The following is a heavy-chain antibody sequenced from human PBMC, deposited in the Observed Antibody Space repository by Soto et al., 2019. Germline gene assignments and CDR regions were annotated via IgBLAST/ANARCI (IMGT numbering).Heavy chain of an antibody. J-gene: IGHJ4*02. CDR3: AREEKQLSRYGGDFDY. CDR1: DGSVNTGNYY. CDR2: IYYIGTT. Sequence: QVQLQESGPGLVKPSETLSLTCSVSDGSVNTGNYYWSWIRQPPGQGLEWIGHIYYIGTTNYNPSLKSRVTMSVDTSKNQFSLKVTSVTAADTAVYFCAREEKQLSRYGGDFDYWGQGILVTVSS. D-gene: IGHD3-16*01. V-gene: IGHV4-61*01.